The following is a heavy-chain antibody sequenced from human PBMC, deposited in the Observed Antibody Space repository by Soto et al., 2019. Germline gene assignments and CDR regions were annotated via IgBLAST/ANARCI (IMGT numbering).Heavy chain of an antibody. CDR1: GGSISRCDNY. CDR3: AFYCSRGRSWYFGD. CDR2: IYYSGST. Sequence: SETLSLTCTVSGGSISRCDNYWSWIRQPQGKGLEWIGYIYYSGSTYYNPSLKSRVTISVDTSKNQFSLKLSSVTAADTAVYYCAFYCSRGRSWYFGDSSQGTHVTVSS. V-gene: IGHV4-30-4*01. D-gene: IGHD2-15*01. J-gene: IGHJ4*02.